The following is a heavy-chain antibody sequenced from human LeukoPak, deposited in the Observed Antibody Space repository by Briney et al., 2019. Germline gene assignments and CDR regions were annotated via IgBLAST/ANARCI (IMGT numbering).Heavy chain of an antibody. V-gene: IGHV3-21*01. CDR3: TRAPPGRDGYSEY. Sequence: KPGGSLRLSCAASGFIFSCYTMNWVRQAPGEGLEWVSSISDTSTYIYYAESVEGRFTISRDNAKSSLFLQMNSLRAEDTAVYYCTRAPPGRDGYSEYWGQGTVVTVST. CDR1: GFIFSCYT. J-gene: IGHJ4*02. D-gene: IGHD5-24*01. CDR2: ISDTSTYI.